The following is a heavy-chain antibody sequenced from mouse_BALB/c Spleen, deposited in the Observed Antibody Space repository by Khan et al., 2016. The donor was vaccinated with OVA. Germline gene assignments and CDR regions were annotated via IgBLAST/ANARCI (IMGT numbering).Heavy chain of an antibody. CDR2: IWRGGST. CDR3: ATIYGNYEGYFDY. J-gene: IGHJ2*01. Sequence: QVQLQQSGPSLVQPSQSLSITCTVSGFSLTSYGVHWVRQSPGKGLEWLGVIWRGGSTDYNAAFMSRLSITKDNSKSQVFFKMNSLQADDTAIYYCATIYGNYEGYFDYWGQGTTLTVSS. V-gene: IGHV2-5-1*01. D-gene: IGHD2-1*01. CDR1: GFSLTSYG.